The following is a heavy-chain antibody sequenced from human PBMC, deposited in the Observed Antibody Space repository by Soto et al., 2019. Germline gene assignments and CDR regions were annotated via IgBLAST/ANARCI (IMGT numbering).Heavy chain of an antibody. Sequence: GASVKVSCKVSGYTLTELSMHWVRQAPGKGLEWMGGFDPEDGETIYAQKFQGRVTMTEDTSTDTAYMELSSLRSEDTAVYYCATDKSLIHLKLGYYYYSGMDVWGQGTTVTVSS. CDR1: GYTLTELS. CDR3: ATDKSLIHLKLGYYYYSGMDV. J-gene: IGHJ6*02. D-gene: IGHD7-27*01. CDR2: FDPEDGET. V-gene: IGHV1-24*01.